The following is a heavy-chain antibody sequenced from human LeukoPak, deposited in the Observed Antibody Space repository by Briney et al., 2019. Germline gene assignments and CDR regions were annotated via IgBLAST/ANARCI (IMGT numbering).Heavy chain of an antibody. J-gene: IGHJ4*02. CDR3: AKDRRDGWFLLIDY. CDR2: LHWHGRDP. CDR1: GFNFEDYG. V-gene: IGHV3-20*04. Sequence: PGGSLRLSCVASGFNFEDYGMTWVRRAPGRGLEWVSGLHWHGRDPDYADSVKGRFTISRDNAKNSLYLQMNSLRAEDTAVYYCAKDRRDGWFLLIDYWGQGTLVTVSS. D-gene: IGHD6-19*01.